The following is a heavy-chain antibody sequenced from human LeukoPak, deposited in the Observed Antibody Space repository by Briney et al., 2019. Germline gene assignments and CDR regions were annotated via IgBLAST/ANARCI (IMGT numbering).Heavy chain of an antibody. CDR2: ISYDGSNK. CDR3: ARSPIIAVAGTYFDY. CDR1: GFTFSSYA. J-gene: IGHJ4*02. D-gene: IGHD6-19*01. V-gene: IGHV3-30-3*01. Sequence: GGSLRLSCAASGFTFSSYAMSWVRQAPGKGLEWVAVISYDGSNKNYADSMKGRFTISRDNSKNTLYLQMNSLRAEDTAVYYCARSPIIAVAGTYFDYLGQGTLVTVSS.